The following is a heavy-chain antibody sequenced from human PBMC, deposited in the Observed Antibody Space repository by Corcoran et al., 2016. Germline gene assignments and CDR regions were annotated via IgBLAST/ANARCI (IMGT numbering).Heavy chain of an antibody. CDR2: ISSSSSYI. V-gene: IGHV3-21*01. D-gene: IGHD3-3*01. Sequence: EVQLVESGGGLVKPGGSLRLSCAASGFTFSSYSMNWVRQAPGKGLEWVSTISSSSSYIYYADSVKGRFTISRDNAKNSLYLQMNSLRAEDTAVYYCARGPSSGPYYYGMDVWGQGTTVTVSS. CDR3: ARGPSSGPYYYGMDV. CDR1: GFTFSSYS. J-gene: IGHJ6*02.